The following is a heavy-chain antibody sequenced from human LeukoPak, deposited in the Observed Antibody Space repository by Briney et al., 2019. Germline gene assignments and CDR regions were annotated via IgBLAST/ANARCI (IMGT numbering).Heavy chain of an antibody. J-gene: IGHJ2*01. CDR3: ARFELIPRGWYFDL. V-gene: IGHV4-4*07. D-gene: IGHD2-2*02. CDR1: GGSISSYY. Sequence: SETLSLTCTVSGGSISSYYWSWIRQPAGEGLEWIGRIYTSGSTNYNPSLKSRVTMSVDTSKNQFSLKLSSVTAADTAVYYCARFELIPRGWYFDLWGRGTLVTVSP. CDR2: IYTSGST.